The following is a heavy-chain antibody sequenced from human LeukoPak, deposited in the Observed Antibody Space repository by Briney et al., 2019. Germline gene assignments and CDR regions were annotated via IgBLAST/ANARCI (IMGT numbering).Heavy chain of an antibody. Sequence: ASVKVSCKASGYTFTGYYMHWVRQAPGQGLEWMGWINPNSGGTNYAQKFQGRVTMTRDTSISTAYMELSRLRSDDTAVYYCARDQGDDILTGYPHDYWGQGTLVTVSS. V-gene: IGHV1-2*02. J-gene: IGHJ4*02. CDR1: GYTFTGYY. CDR3: ARDQGDDILTGYPHDY. D-gene: IGHD3-9*01. CDR2: INPNSGGT.